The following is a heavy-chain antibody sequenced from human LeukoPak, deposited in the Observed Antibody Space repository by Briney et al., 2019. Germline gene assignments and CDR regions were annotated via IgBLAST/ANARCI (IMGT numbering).Heavy chain of an antibody. CDR1: GFTFSSFE. Sequence: GGSLRLSCAASGFTFSSFEMDWVRQAPGKGLEWISYMSSRDSTRYYAESVRGRFTMSRDNAKNSLSLQMNGLRVEDTAVYYCARVSPNTVTTLQYFDYWGQGTLVTVSS. CDR3: ARVSPNTVTTLQYFDY. CDR2: MSSRDSTR. V-gene: IGHV3-48*03. D-gene: IGHD4-17*01. J-gene: IGHJ4*02.